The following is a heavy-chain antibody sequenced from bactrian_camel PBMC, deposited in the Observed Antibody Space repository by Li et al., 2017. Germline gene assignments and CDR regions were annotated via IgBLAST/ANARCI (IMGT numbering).Heavy chain of an antibody. CDR2: IESDGST. CDR3: VVADIAAARVDPVCASM. CDR1: ELAYNSNC. J-gene: IGHJ4*01. D-gene: IGHD7*01. Sequence: HVQLVESGGGSVQAGGSLSLSCEASELAYNSNCMGWLRQIPDREREGVAGIESDGSTSYADSVKGRFTISQDEAKDTLYLQMNSLRPEDTAVYYCVVADIAAARVDPVCASMGGQGTQVTVS. V-gene: IGHV3S9*01.